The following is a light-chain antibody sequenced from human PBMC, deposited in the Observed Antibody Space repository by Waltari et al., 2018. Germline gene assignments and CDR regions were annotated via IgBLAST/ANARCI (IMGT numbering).Light chain of an antibody. V-gene: IGLV2-11*01. Sequence: QSALTQPRSVSGSPGQSVTISCTGTSNDVGGYNYVSCYQQHPGKAPKLMIYDVSTRPSGVPDRFSGSKSGNTASLTISGLQAEDEADYYCCSYAGSYTLWVFGGGTKLTVL. CDR1: SNDVGGYNY. CDR2: DVS. J-gene: IGLJ3*02. CDR3: CSYAGSYTLWV.